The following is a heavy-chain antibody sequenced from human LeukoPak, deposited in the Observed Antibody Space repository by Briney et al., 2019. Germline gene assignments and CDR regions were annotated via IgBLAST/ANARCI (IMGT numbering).Heavy chain of an antibody. CDR3: ARHYSSGTRYFDF. D-gene: IGHD1-14*01. V-gene: IGHV5-51*01. CDR1: GYSFTSYW. Sequence: GESLKISCKGCGYSFTSYWIGWVRQMPGKGLEWMGIIYPGDSDTRYSPSFQGQVTISVDKSINTAYLQWSSLKASDTAMYYCARHYSSGTRYFDFWGQGTLVTVSS. J-gene: IGHJ4*02. CDR2: IYPGDSDT.